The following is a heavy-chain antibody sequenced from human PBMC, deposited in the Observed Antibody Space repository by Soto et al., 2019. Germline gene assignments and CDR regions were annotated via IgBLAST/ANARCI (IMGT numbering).Heavy chain of an antibody. V-gene: IGHV3-21*01. J-gene: IGHJ4*02. CDR1: GFTFSSYS. Sequence: EVQLVESGGGLVKPGGSLRLSCAASGFTFSSYSMNWVRQAPGKGLEWVSSISSSSSYIYYADSVKGRFTISRYNAKNSLYLQMNSLRAEDTAVYYCARDAYYDSSCYYTWGQGTLVTVPP. D-gene: IGHD3-22*01. CDR3: ARDAYYDSSCYYT. CDR2: ISSSSSYI.